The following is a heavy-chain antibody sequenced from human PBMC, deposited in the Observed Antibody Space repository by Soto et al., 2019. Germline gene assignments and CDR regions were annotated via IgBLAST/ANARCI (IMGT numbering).Heavy chain of an antibody. Sequence: QSGGSLRLSCAASGFTFSSYAMHWVRQAPGKGLEWVAVISFDGSNKYYADSVKGRFTISRDNSKNTLYLQMNSLRPEDTAVYYCARVIMVYAIIHYYGMDVWGQGTTVTVSS. V-gene: IGHV3-30-3*01. CDR2: ISFDGSNK. CDR1: GFTFSSYA. D-gene: IGHD2-8*01. J-gene: IGHJ6*02. CDR3: ARVIMVYAIIHYYGMDV.